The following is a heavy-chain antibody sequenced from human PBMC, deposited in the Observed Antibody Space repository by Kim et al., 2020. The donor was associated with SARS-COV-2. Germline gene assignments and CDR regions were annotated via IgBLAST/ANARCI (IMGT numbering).Heavy chain of an antibody. Sequence: YADSVKGRFTISRDNAKNSLYLQMNSLRAEDTAVYYGAREPYPPYGGVDYWGQGTLVTVSS. CDR3: AREPYPPYGGVDY. J-gene: IGHJ4*02. V-gene: IGHV3-11*06. D-gene: IGHD3-3*01.